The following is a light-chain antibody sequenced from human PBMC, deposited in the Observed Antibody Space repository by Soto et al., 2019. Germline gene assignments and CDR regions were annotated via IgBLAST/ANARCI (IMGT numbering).Light chain of an antibody. CDR2: RAS. J-gene: IGKJ5*01. Sequence: EIVMTQSPATLSESPGERATLSCRASQSVNSNLAWYQQKPGQAPRLLIYRASTRATGIPARFSGSGSGTDFTLTISSLEPEDCAADYCQQRTNWRITVGQGTRLEIK. CDR1: QSVNSN. CDR3: QQRTNWRIT. V-gene: IGKV3D-15*01.